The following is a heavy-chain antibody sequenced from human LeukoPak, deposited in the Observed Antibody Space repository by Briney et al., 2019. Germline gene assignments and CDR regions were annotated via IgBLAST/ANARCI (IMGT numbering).Heavy chain of an antibody. J-gene: IGHJ3*02. V-gene: IGHV4-39*01. CDR1: GGSISSSSYY. CDR3: ARYEFTMIVVVTPDDAFDI. D-gene: IGHD3-22*01. Sequence: PSETLSLTCTVSGGSISSSSYYWSWIRQPPGKGLEWIGSIYYSGSTYYNPSLKSRVTISVDTSKNQFSLRLSSVTAADTAVYYCARYEFTMIVVVTPDDAFDIWGQGTMVTVSS. CDR2: IYYSGST.